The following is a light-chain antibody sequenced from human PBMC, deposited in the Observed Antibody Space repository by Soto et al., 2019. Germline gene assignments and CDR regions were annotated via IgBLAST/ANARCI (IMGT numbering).Light chain of an antibody. V-gene: IGKV1-39*01. CDR3: QQSYITRIT. Sequence: DIQMTQSPSSLSASVGDRVTVTCRASQNIFTYLNWYQQKPGKAPKLLIYATSTLQSGVPSRFSGSGSGTDFTLTISSLQPEDFATYYCQQSYITRITFGQGTRLEIK. CDR1: QNIFTY. CDR2: ATS. J-gene: IGKJ5*01.